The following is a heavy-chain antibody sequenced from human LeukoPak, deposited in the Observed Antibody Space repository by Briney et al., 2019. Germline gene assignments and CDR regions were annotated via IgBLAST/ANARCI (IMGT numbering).Heavy chain of an antibody. CDR1: GGTFSSYA. V-gene: IGHV1-69*13. J-gene: IGHJ4*02. D-gene: IGHD3-22*01. Sequence: GASVKVSCKASGGTFSSYAISWVRQAPGQGLEWMGGIIPIFGTANYAQKFQGRVTITADESTSTAYMELSSLSSEDTAVYYCASYYDFSHFDYWGQGTLVTVSS. CDR2: IIPIFGTA. CDR3: ASYYDFSHFDY.